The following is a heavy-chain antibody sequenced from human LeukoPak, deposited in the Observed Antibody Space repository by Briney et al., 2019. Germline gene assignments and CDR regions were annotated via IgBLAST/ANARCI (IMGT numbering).Heavy chain of an antibody. CDR2: IIGSGGRT. V-gene: IGHV3-23*01. J-gene: IGHJ4*02. D-gene: IGHD3-22*01. CDR1: GFTFSSYA. Sequence: GSLRLSCAASGFTFSSYAMSWVRQAPGKGLEWFSAIIGSGGRTYYADSVKGRFTISRDNSKNTLYLQMNSLRAEDTAVYYCAAGATTYYYDSSGNWGQGTLVTVSS. CDR3: AAGATTYYYDSSGN.